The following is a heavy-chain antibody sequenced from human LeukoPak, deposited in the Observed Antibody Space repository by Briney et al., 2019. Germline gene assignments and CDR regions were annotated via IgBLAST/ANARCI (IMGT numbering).Heavy chain of an antibody. D-gene: IGHD3-10*01. J-gene: IGHJ3*02. CDR3: ARATYYYGSGIGGTFDI. Sequence: PGGSLRLSCAASGFTFSDYYMSWIRQAPGKGLEWVSYISTTGSAVYYADSVKGRFTISRDNAKNSLYLQMNSLRAEDTAVYYCARATYYYGSGIGGTFDIWGQGTMVTVSS. CDR1: GFTFSDYY. CDR2: ISTTGSAV. V-gene: IGHV3-11*04.